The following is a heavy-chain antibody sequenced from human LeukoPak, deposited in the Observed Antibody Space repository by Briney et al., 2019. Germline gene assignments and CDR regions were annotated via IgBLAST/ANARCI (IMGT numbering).Heavy chain of an antibody. V-gene: IGHV3-23*01. CDR3: AKKRYSYVDY. D-gene: IGHD1-1*01. CDR1: GFTFSSYA. J-gene: IGHJ4*02. Sequence: GGSLRLSCAASGFTFSSYAMSWVRQAPGKGLEWVSTISGTGGSTYYADSVKGQFTISRDNSKNTLYLQMNSLRAEDTAVYYCAKKRYSYVDYWGQGTLVTVSS. CDR2: ISGTGGST.